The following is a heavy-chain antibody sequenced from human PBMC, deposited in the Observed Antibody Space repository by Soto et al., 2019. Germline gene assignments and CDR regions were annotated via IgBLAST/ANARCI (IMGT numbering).Heavy chain of an antibody. V-gene: IGHV1-69*06. D-gene: IGHD2-2*01. Sequence: QVQLVQSGAEVKKPGSSVKVSCKASGGTFSSYAISWVRQAPGQGLEWMGGIIPIFGTANYAQKFQGRVTITAEKSTSTAYMELSSLRSEDRAVYYCARAESRFRDQPRSNNWFDPWGQGTLVTVSS. CDR1: GGTFSSYA. CDR2: IIPIFGTA. CDR3: ARAESRFRDQPRSNNWFDP. J-gene: IGHJ5*02.